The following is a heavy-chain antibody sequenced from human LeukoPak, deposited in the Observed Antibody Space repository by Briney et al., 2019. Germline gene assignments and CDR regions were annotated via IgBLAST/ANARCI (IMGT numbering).Heavy chain of an antibody. CDR1: GFTFRIYP. J-gene: IGHJ4*02. D-gene: IGHD6-13*01. CDR2: ISGSGCST. CDR3: AKDRAAAALFDY. V-gene: IGHV3-23*01. Sequence: GGSLRLSCAASGFTFRIYPMRWARQATGKGLDWVTAISGSGCSTYYADSVKGRFTISRDNSKNTLYLQMNSLRAEDTAVYYCAKDRAAAALFDYWGQGTLVTVSS.